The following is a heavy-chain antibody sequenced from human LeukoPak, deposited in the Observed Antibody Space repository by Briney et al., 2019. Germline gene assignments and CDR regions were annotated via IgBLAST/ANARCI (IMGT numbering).Heavy chain of an antibody. J-gene: IGHJ6*03. CDR3: ARTTEGGYTYDYFYYYYMDV. V-gene: IGHV4-59*01. CDR1: GDSISSYY. D-gene: IGHD5-18*01. CDR2: IYYSGST. Sequence: SETLSLTCTVSGDSISSYYWSWIRQPPGKGLEWIGYIYYSGSTNYNPSLKSRVTISVDSSKNQFSLKLSSVTAADTAVYYCARTTEGGYTYDYFYYYYMDVWGKGTTVTTSS.